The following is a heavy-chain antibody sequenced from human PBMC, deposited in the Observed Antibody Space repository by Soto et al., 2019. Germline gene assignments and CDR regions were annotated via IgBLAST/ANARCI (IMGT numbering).Heavy chain of an antibody. J-gene: IGHJ6*02. Sequence: GGSLRLSCAASGFSFAGYAMSWVRRAPGKGLGWVSGISGGGTSTYYADSVKGRFTISRDNSKNMLYLQMNSLRAEDTAVYYCAKWGGWLPYYNEMDVWGQGTTVTVSS. CDR3: AKWGGWLPYYNEMDV. D-gene: IGHD6-19*01. CDR2: ISGGGTST. V-gene: IGHV3-23*01. CDR1: GFSFAGYA.